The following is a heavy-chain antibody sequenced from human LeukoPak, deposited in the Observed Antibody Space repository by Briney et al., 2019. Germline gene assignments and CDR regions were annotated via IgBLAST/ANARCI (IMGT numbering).Heavy chain of an antibody. Sequence: GGSLRLSCAASGFTFSSYWMSWVRQAPGKGLEWVANIKQDGSEKYYVDSVKGRFTISRDNAKNSLYLQMNSLRAEDTAVYYCARGHTYSGSYFHFQHWGQGTLVTVSS. D-gene: IGHD1-26*01. V-gene: IGHV3-7*01. CDR2: IKQDGSEK. CDR1: GFTFSSYW. CDR3: ARGHTYSGSYFHFQH. J-gene: IGHJ1*01.